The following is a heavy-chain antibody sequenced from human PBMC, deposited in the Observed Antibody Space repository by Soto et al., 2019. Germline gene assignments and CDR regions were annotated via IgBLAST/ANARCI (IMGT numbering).Heavy chain of an antibody. CDR1: GGSISSGDYY. CDR3: AIYGGNTVYFDY. CDR2: IYYSEST. J-gene: IGHJ4*02. D-gene: IGHD4-17*01. Sequence: QVQLQESGPGLVKPSQTLSLTCTVSGGSISSGDYYWSWIRQPPGKGLEWIGYIYYSESTYYNPSLKSRVTISEDTSKNQFSPKLSSVTAADTGVYYCAIYGGNTVYFDYWCQGTLVTVSS. V-gene: IGHV4-30-4*01.